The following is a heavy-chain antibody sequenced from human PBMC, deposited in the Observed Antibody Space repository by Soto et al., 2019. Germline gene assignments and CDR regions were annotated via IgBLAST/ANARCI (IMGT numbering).Heavy chain of an antibody. Sequence: ESGGGVVQPGRSLRLSCAASGFTFSSYGMHWVRQAPGKGLEGVAVISYDGSNKYYADSVKGRFTISRDNSKNTLYLQMNSLRAEDTAVYYCAKDRWQQLVNVGYRYGMDVWGQGTTVTVSS. CDR1: GFTFSSYG. D-gene: IGHD6-13*01. V-gene: IGHV3-30*18. J-gene: IGHJ6*02. CDR3: AKDRWQQLVNVGYRYGMDV. CDR2: ISYDGSNK.